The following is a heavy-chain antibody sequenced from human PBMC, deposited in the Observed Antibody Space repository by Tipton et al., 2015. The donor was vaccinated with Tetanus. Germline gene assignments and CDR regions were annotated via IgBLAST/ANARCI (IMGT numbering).Heavy chain of an antibody. CDR2: IYFEGST. D-gene: IGHD3-10*01. V-gene: IGHV4-39*02. CDR1: GDSISDKKYY. J-gene: IGHJ5*02. Sequence: TLSLTCTVSGDSISDKKYYWGWIRQPPGKGLEWTASIYFEGSTYYSPSLESRVTIAVDTSQNVFSLRLTSVNGADRAVYYCARHLYGYWFDPWGQGTLVTVSS. CDR3: ARHLYGYWFDP.